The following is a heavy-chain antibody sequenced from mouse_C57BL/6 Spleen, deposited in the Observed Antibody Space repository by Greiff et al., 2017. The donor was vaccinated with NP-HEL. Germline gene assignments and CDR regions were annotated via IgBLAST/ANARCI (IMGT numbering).Heavy chain of an antibody. CDR1: GFTFSSYT. J-gene: IGHJ2*01. V-gene: IGHV5-9*01. Sequence: EVQLVESGGGLVKPGGSLKLSCAASGFTFSSYTMSWVRQTPEKRLEWVATISGGGGNTYYPDSVKGRFTISRDNAKNTLYLQMSSLRSEDTALYYCASYYDYGYFDYWGQGTTLTVSS. D-gene: IGHD2-4*01. CDR3: ASYYDYGYFDY. CDR2: ISGGGGNT.